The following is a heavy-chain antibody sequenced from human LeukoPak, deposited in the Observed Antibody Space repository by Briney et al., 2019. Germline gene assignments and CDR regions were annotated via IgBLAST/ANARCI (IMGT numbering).Heavy chain of an antibody. V-gene: IGHV4-30-2*01. CDR3: ARGVWGGPWSAHKGFDP. Sequence: PSETLSLTCTVSGGSISSGGYYWSWIRQPPGKGLEWIGCIYHSGSTYYNPSLKSRVTISVDRSKNQFSLKLSSVTAADTAVYYCARGVWGGPWSAHKGFDPWGQGTLVTVSS. D-gene: IGHD3-3*01. CDR2: IYHSGST. J-gene: IGHJ5*02. CDR1: GGSISSGGYY.